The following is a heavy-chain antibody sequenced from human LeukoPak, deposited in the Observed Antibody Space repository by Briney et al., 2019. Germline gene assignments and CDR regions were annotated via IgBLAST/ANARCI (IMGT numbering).Heavy chain of an antibody. CDR1: GGSISSYY. V-gene: IGHV4-4*07. J-gene: IGHJ4*02. CDR2: IYTSGST. CDR3: ARAGGGGSYSGSYYFDY. Sequence: KASETLSLTCTVSGGSISSYYWSWIRQPAGKGLEWIGRIYTSGSTNYNPSLKSRVTISVVKSKNQFSLKLSSVTAADTAVYYCARAGGGGSYSGSYYFDYWGQGTLVTVSS. D-gene: IGHD1-26*01.